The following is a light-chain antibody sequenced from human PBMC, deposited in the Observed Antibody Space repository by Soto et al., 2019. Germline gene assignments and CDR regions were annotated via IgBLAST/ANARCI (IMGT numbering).Light chain of an antibody. CDR2: LAS. CDR3: QNYNCWPPAT. J-gene: IGKJ4*02. Sequence: DIQITQSPSSLPASVSNRRKITVRVSQSISNYLNWYQQRPGKAPKLLIYLASTLQSGVPSRFSGSGSGTDFTLTINSLQSEDSAAYYCQNYNCWPPATFGGGTKVDIK. CDR1: QSISNY. V-gene: IGKV1-27*01.